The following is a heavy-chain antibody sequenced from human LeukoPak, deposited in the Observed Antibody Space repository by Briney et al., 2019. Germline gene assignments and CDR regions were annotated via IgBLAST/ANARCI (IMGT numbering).Heavy chain of an antibody. Sequence: PGGSLRLSCAASGFSFNIYTMNWVRQAPGKGLEWVSSISFSGAYTYYADSVKGRFTISRDNAKNSLYLQMTSLRAEDTALYYCVRDSKLVFDYWGQGALVTVSS. CDR2: ISFSGAYT. CDR1: GFSFNIYT. CDR3: VRDSKLVFDY. D-gene: IGHD6-6*01. J-gene: IGHJ4*02. V-gene: IGHV3-21*01.